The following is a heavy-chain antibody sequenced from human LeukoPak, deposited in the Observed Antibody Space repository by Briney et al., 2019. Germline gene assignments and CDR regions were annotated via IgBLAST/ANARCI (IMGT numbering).Heavy chain of an antibody. Sequence: PGGSLRLSCAAFGFTVSSHYMTWVRQAPGKGLEWVAGLSGSGGSTHYADSVKGRFTISRDNPRNTLYLQMNSLRAEDTAVYFCAKRGIVIRSLFVVGYHKEASYFDSWGQGALVTVSS. V-gene: IGHV3-23*01. CDR1: GFTVSSHY. CDR2: LSGSGGST. J-gene: IGHJ4*02. CDR3: AKRGIVIRSLFVVGYHKEASYFDS. D-gene: IGHD3-16*01.